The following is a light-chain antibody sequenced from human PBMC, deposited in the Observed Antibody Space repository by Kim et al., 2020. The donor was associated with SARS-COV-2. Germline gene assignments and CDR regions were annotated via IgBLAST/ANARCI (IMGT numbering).Light chain of an antibody. CDR2: KAS. V-gene: IGKV1-5*03. J-gene: IGKJ1*01. CDR3: QQYDTYSLT. CDR1: QSISSW. Sequence: ASVGGRVTITCRASQSISSWLAWYQQKPGKAPKLLIYKASTLESGVPSRFSGSGSGTEFTLTINSLQPDDFATYYCQQYDTYSLTFGQGTKVDIK.